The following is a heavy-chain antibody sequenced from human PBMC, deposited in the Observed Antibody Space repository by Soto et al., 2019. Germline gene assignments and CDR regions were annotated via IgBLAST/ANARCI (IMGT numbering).Heavy chain of an antibody. CDR2: IYYSGST. Sequence: PSETLSLTCTVSGDSISSYYWSWIRQPPGKGLEWIGYIYYSGSTNYNPSLKSRVTISVDTSKNQFSLKLSSVTAADTAVYYCGGESKIGAASRYFDYWGQGTLVTVSS. CDR3: GGESKIGAASRYFDY. D-gene: IGHD6-13*01. J-gene: IGHJ4*02. V-gene: IGHV4-59*01. CDR1: GDSISSYY.